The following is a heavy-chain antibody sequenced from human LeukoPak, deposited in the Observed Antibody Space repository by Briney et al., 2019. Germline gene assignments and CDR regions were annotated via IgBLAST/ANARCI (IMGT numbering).Heavy chain of an antibody. J-gene: IGHJ3*02. CDR2: IYYSGST. CDR3: ARHSGGVQLWLGEGNDAFDI. V-gene: IGHV4-59*08. Sequence: SETLSLTCTVPGGSISSYYWSWIRQPPGKGLEWIGYIYYSGSTNYNPSLKSRVTISVDTSKNQFSLKLSSVTAADTAVYYCARHSGGVQLWLGEGNDAFDIWGQGTMVTVSS. CDR1: GGSISSYY. D-gene: IGHD5-18*01.